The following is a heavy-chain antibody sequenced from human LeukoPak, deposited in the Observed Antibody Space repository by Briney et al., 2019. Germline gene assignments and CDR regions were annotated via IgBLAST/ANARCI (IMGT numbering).Heavy chain of an antibody. CDR3: AKGVIAVDGTSGFDY. Sequence: GGSLRLSCAASGFTFSSYAMSWVRQAPGKGLEWVSAISGSGGSTYYADSVKGRFTISRDNSKNTLYLQMNSLRAEDTAVYYCAKGVIAVDGTSGFDYWGQGTLVTVSS. CDR2: ISGSGGST. J-gene: IGHJ4*02. D-gene: IGHD6-19*01. V-gene: IGHV3-23*01. CDR1: GFTFSSYA.